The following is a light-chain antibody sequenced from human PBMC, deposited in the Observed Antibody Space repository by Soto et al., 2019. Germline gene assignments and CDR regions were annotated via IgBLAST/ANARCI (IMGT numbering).Light chain of an antibody. CDR3: SSYGGSNHLV. Sequence: QSALTQPPSASGSPGQSVTISCTGTSSDVGGYNSVSWYQQHPGKAPKLMIYEVNKRPSGVPDRFSGSKSGNTASLTVSGLQVEDEADYYCSSYGGSNHLVFGGGTKLTVL. CDR2: EVN. CDR1: SSDVGGYNS. J-gene: IGLJ2*01. V-gene: IGLV2-8*01.